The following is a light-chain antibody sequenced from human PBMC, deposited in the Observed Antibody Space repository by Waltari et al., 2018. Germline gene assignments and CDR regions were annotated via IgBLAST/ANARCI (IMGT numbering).Light chain of an antibody. CDR1: SRDVGSNHL. CDR2: EAT. CDR3: CSYTNTHVV. V-gene: IGLV2-14*02. J-gene: IGLJ2*01. Sequence: QSALTQPASVSGSPGQSITLSCTGTSRDVGSNHLVSWYQQHPGQAPKRIIYEATKRTSGVSNRFSGSKSGNTASLTISGLQAEDEGDYYCCSYTNTHVVFGGGTKLTVL.